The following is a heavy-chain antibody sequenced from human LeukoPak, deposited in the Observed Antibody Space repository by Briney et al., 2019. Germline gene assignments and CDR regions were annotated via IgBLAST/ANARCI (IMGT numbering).Heavy chain of an antibody. CDR2: INHSGST. Sequence: PSETLSLTCAVYGGSFSGYYWSWIRQPPGKGLEWIGEINHSGSTNYNPSLKSRVTISVDTSKNQFSLKLSSVTAADTAVYHCATAVAAESGFDYWGQGTLVTVSS. CDR1: GGSFSGYY. J-gene: IGHJ4*02. CDR3: ATAVAAESGFDY. V-gene: IGHV4-34*01. D-gene: IGHD6-19*01.